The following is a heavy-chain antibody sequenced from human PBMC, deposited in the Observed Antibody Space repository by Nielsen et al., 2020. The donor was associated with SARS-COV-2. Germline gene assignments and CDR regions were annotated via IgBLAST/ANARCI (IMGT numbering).Heavy chain of an antibody. CDR3: ARRAEGLELWRRYFYYMDV. J-gene: IGHJ6*03. D-gene: IGHD5-18*01. Sequence: GESLKISCAASGFTFSSYGMHWVRQAPGKGLEWVAVIWYDGSNKYYADSVKGRFTISRDNSKNTLYLQMNSLRAEDTAVYYCARRAEGLELWRRYFYYMDVWGKGTTVTVSS. V-gene: IGHV3-33*01. CDR1: GFTFSSYG. CDR2: IWYDGSNK.